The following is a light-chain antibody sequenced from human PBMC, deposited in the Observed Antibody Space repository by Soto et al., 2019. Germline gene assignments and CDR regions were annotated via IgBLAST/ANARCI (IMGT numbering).Light chain of an antibody. Sequence: EIVLTQSPGTLSLSPGERATLSCRASQSVSSNYLAWYQQRPGQAPRLLIDGASSRATGIPDRFSGSGSGTDFTLTISRPEPEDFAVYYCQRYGSSPPLTFGGGTKVEI. CDR3: QRYGSSPPLT. J-gene: IGKJ4*01. CDR2: GAS. CDR1: QSVSSNY. V-gene: IGKV3-20*01.